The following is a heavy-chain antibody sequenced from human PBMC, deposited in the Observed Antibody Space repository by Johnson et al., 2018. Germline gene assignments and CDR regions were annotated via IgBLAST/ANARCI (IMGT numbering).Heavy chain of an antibody. V-gene: IGHV1-69*01. D-gene: IGHD3-22*01. CDR1: GGTFSSYA. CDR2: IIPIFGTA. J-gene: IGHJ3*02. CDR3: ARERIPSITMVVLANDAFDI. Sequence: QVQLVQSGAEVKKPGSSVKVSCKASGGTFSSYAISWVRQAPGQGLEWMGGIIPIFGTANYAQKFQGRVTITADESTSTAYMELSSLRAEDKAVYYCARERIPSITMVVLANDAFDIWGQGTMVTVSS.